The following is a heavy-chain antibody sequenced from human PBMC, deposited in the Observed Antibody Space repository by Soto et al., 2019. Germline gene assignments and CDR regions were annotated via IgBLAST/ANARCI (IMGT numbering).Heavy chain of an antibody. J-gene: IGHJ5*02. V-gene: IGHV1-69*01. CDR3: ARDGHFDFWRDPGFDP. CDR2: LIPMFATA. Sequence: QVQLVQSGAEVKKPGSSVKVSCKASGGTFSSYTVNWVRQAPGQGLEWMGGLIPMFATAGYAQKVQGRLTITADESTNPAFMELSSLRFEDTATYYCARDGHFDFWRDPGFDPWGQGTLVTVSS. CDR1: GGTFSSYT. D-gene: IGHD3-3*01.